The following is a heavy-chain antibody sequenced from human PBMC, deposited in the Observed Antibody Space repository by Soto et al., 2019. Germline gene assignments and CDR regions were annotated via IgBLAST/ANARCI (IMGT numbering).Heavy chain of an antibody. CDR3: ARDNYGLTHYGMDV. Sequence: QVQLVESGGGVVQPGRSLRLSCAASGFTFSSYGMHWVRQAPGKGLEWVAVIWYDGSNKYYADSVKGRFTISRDNSKNTLYLQMNSLRAEDTAVYYCARDNYGLTHYGMDVWGQGTTVTVSS. V-gene: IGHV3-33*01. CDR2: IWYDGSNK. CDR1: GFTFSSYG. J-gene: IGHJ6*02. D-gene: IGHD4-17*01.